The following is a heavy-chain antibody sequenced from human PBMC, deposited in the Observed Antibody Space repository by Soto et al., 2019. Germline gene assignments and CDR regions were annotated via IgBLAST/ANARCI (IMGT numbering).Heavy chain of an antibody. D-gene: IGHD3-16*02. Sequence: GESLKISCKGSGYSFTSYWIGWVRQMPGKGLEWMGRIDPSDSYTNYSPSFQGHVTISADKSISTAYLQWSSLKASDTAMYYCARQYYDYVWGSYREGDYWGQGALVTVSS. V-gene: IGHV5-10-1*01. CDR1: GYSFTSYW. J-gene: IGHJ4*02. CDR2: IDPSDSYT. CDR3: ARQYYDYVWGSYREGDY.